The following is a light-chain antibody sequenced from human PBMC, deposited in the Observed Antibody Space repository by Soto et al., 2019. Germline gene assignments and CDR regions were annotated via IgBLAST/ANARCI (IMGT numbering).Light chain of an antibody. V-gene: IGKV1-5*03. CDR2: KAS. J-gene: IGKJ1*01. CDR3: QQYNYDLT. CDR1: QSVSNW. Sequence: DIQMTQSPSTLSASVGDRVTISCRASQSVSNWLAWYQQKPGKAPKLLIYKASSLESGVPSRFSGSGSGTEFTLNISSLQHDDFATYYCQQYNYDLTFGQVTKVEIK.